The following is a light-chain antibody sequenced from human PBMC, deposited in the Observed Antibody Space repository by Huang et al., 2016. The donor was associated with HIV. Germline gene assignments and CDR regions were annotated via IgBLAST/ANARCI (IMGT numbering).Light chain of an antibody. CDR1: QSVAKH. V-gene: IGKV3-15*01. J-gene: IGKJ1*01. Sequence: EIVMTQSPATLSVSPGERASLPCRASQSVAKHFAWYQQKPGQGPRLRIYGASTMATCIPARFSGSGSGTEFTLTISSLQSEDFAVYYCHHYSNWPPTWTFGQGTKVEIK. CDR2: GAS. CDR3: HHYSNWPPTWT.